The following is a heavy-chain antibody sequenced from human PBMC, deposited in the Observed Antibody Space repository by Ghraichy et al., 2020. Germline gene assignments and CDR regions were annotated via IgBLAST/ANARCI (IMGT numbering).Heavy chain of an antibody. D-gene: IGHD6-19*01. J-gene: IGHJ5*02. CDR3: ARHQRIPKTWEWLVSSPGGFDP. Sequence: SETLSLTCAVYGGSFSGYYWSWIRQPPGKGLEWIGEINHSGSTNYNPSLKSRVTISVDTSKNQFSLKLSSVTAADTAVYYCARHQRIPKTWEWLVSSPGGFDPWGQGTLVTVSS. V-gene: IGHV4-34*01. CDR1: GGSFSGYY. CDR2: INHSGST.